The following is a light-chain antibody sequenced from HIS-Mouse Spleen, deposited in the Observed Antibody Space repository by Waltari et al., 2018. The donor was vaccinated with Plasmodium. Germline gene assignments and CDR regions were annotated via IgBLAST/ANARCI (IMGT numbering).Light chain of an antibody. V-gene: IGLV3-10*01. CDR1: ALPKKY. CDR3: YSTDSSGNHRV. J-gene: IGLJ3*02. Sequence: SYELTQPPSVSVSPGQTARITCSGDALPKKYAYWYQQKSGPAPVLVSYEDSKRPSGIPERFSGSSSGTMATLTISGAQVEDEAYYYCYSTDSSGNHRVFGGGTKLTVL. CDR2: EDS.